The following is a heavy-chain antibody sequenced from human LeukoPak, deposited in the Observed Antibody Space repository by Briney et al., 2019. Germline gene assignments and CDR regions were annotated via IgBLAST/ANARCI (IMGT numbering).Heavy chain of an antibody. CDR3: ARVYDSSGFEYFQH. V-gene: IGHV1-69*13. CDR2: IIPIFGTA. CDR1: GGTFSSYA. Sequence: SVKVPCKASGGTFSSYAISWVRQAPGQGLEWMGGIIPIFGTANYAQKFQGRVTITADESTSTAYMELSSLRSEDTAVYYCARVYDSSGFEYFQHWGQGTLVTVSS. J-gene: IGHJ1*01. D-gene: IGHD3-22*01.